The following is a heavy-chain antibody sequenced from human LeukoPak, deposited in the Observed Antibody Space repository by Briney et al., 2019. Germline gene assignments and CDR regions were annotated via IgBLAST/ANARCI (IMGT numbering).Heavy chain of an antibody. D-gene: IGHD6-6*01. CDR3: AKDRPVPMAGY. V-gene: IGHV3-23*01. CDR1: GFTFSGYW. CDR2: ISGSGGST. Sequence: GGSLRLTCAVSGFTFSGYWMSWVRQAPGKGLEWVSAISGSGGSTYYADSVKGRFTISRDNSKNTLYLQMNSLRAEDTAVYYCAKDRPVPMAGYWGQGTLVTVSS. J-gene: IGHJ4*02.